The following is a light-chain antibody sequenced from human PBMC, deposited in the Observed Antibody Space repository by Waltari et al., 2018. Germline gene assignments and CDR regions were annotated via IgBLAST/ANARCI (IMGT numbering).Light chain of an antibody. V-gene: IGLV2-23*02. CDR3: CSHAGSSIYV. CDR1: SSDVGSYHL. J-gene: IGLJ1*01. Sequence: QSALTQPASVSGSPGQSITISCTGTSSDVGSYHLVSWYQQHSGKAPKLMIYEVTARPSGGSNRFSGSKSDNTASLTISGLQAEDEADYYCCSHAGSSIYVFGTGTKVTIL. CDR2: EVT.